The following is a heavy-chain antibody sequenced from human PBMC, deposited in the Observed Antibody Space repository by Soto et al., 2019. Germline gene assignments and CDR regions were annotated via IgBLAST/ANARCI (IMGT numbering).Heavy chain of an antibody. Sequence: SETLSLTCAVSGASIGSGGWWSWVRQPPGKGLEWIAEIFHDGNTNYSPSLKSRVTISVDTSRKQFFLKVTSVSAADTAVYYCATSLWFGTQPEIWGPGTLVTVSS. J-gene: IGHJ4*02. D-gene: IGHD3-10*01. CDR3: ATSLWFGTQPEI. CDR2: IFHDGNT. CDR1: GASIGSGGW. V-gene: IGHV4-4*02.